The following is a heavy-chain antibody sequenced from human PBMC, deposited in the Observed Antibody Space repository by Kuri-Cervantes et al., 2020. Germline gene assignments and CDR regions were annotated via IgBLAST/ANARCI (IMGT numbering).Heavy chain of an antibody. D-gene: IGHD2-2*01. J-gene: IGHJ5*02. CDR1: GGSISSYY. Sequence: SETLSLTCTVSGGSISSYYWSWIRQPPGKGLEWIGYIYYSGSTNYNPSLKSRVTISVDTSKNQFSLKLSSVTAADTAVYYCARDLYCSGNTCYRKPGNWFDPWGQGTLVTVSS. CDR3: ARDLYCSGNTCYRKPGNWFDP. V-gene: IGHV4-59*01. CDR2: IYYSGST.